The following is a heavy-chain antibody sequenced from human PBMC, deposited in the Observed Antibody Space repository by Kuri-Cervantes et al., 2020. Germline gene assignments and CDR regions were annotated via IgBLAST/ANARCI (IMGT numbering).Heavy chain of an antibody. CDR1: GFTVSSNY. D-gene: IGHD4-23*01. CDR2: IRYDGRDE. V-gene: IGHV3-30*02. Sequence: GGSLRLSCAASGFTVSSNYMSWVRQVPGKGLEWVAFIRYDGRDEYYVDSVKGRFTISRDNSENTLYLQTNGLRIEDTGVYYCARGRYGGNPETMEFDLWGQGTLVTVSS. J-gene: IGHJ5*02. CDR3: ARGRYGGNPETMEFDL.